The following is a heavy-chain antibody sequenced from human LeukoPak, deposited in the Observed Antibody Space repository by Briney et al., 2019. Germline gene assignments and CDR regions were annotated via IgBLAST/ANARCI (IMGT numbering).Heavy chain of an antibody. J-gene: IGHJ4*02. Sequence: ASVKVSCKASGYTFTSYGISWVRQAPGQGLEWMGWISAYNGNTNYTQKLQGRVTMTTDTSTSTAYMELRSLRSDDTAVYYCARESMTTVTFDYWGQGTLVTVSS. V-gene: IGHV1-18*01. D-gene: IGHD4-17*01. CDR1: GYTFTSYG. CDR2: ISAYNGNT. CDR3: ARESMTTVTFDY.